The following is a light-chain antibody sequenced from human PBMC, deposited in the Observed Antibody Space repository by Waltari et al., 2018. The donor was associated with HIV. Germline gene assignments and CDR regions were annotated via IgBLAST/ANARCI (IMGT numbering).Light chain of an antibody. V-gene: IGLV3-25*03. CDR2: KDT. J-gene: IGLJ3*02. Sequence: SYDLTQPPSMSVSPGQTARISCSGEGVPQQYTFWYQQKSGQAPTLVIFKDTERPSGVPERYSGSISGTTVTLIISEVQAEDEADYYCQSTDNSGNVWVFGGGTKLTVL. CDR1: GVPQQY. CDR3: QSTDNSGNVWV.